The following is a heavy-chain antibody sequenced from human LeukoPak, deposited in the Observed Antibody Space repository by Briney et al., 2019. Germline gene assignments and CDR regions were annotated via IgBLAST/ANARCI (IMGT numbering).Heavy chain of an antibody. V-gene: IGHV4-39*01. J-gene: IGHJ6*02. CDR2: IYYSGST. CDR3: ARQGWASYYYYGVDV. Sequence: SETLSLTCTVSGVSISSSSYYWGWIRQLLGKGLEWIGSIYYSGSTYYNSSLKSRVTISIDTSKNQFSLKLSSVTAADTAVYYCARQGWASYYYYGVDVWGQGTTVTVSS. D-gene: IGHD6-19*01. CDR1: GVSISSSSYY.